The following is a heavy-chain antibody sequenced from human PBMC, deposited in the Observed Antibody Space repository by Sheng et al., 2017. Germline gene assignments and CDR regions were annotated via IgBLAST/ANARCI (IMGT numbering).Heavy chain of an antibody. CDR1: GGTFSSYA. V-gene: IGHV1-69*01. CDR3: ARDTVVVPAAMGSMFDP. Sequence: QVQLVQSGAEVKKPGSSVKVSCKASGGTFSSYAISWVRQAPGQGLEWMGGIIPIFGTANYAQKFQGRVTITADESTSTAYMELSSLRSEDTAVYYCARDTVVVPAAMGSMFDPWGQGTLVTVSS. D-gene: IGHD2-2*01. J-gene: IGHJ5*02. CDR2: IIPIFGTA.